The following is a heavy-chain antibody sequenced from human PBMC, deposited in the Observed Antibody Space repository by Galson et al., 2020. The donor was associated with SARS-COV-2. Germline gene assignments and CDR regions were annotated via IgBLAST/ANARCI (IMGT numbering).Heavy chain of an antibody. Sequence: SETLSLTCTVSIGSISGYFWSWIRQPAGREPEWIGRIYSTGSSNYNPSLKSRVSMSIDTSKKQFSLKLNSVTAADTAVYYCAGDNGGYFDYWGQGNLVNVSS. CDR2: IYSTGSS. D-gene: IGHD2-8*01. J-gene: IGHJ4*02. CDR1: IGSISGYF. CDR3: AGDNGGYFDY. V-gene: IGHV4-4*07.